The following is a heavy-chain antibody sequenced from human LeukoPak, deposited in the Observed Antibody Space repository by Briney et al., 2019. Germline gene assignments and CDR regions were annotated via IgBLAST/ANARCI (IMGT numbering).Heavy chain of an antibody. J-gene: IGHJ5*01. D-gene: IGHD3-10*01. V-gene: IGHV5-51*01. CDR2: IYPGDSDT. CDR3: GRHLPMGSSKWFDS. Sequence: GESLKISCNGSGYXFTSYWICWVRQMPGKGLEWMGIIYPGDSDTRYSPSFQGQVTISAGKSISTAYLQWSSLKASDTAMYYCGRHLPMGSSKWFDSWGQGTLVTVSS. CDR1: GYXFTSYW.